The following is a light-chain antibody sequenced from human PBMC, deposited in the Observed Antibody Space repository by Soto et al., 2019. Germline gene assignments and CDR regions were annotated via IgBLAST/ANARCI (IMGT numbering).Light chain of an antibody. V-gene: IGLV2-11*01. CDR1: SSDVGGYNY. CDR3: CSYAGSYTNYV. J-gene: IGLJ1*01. Sequence: QSVLTQPRSVSGSPGQSVTISCTGTSSDVGGYNYVSWYQQHPGKAPKLMIYDVNKRPSGVPDRFSGSKSGNTASLTISGLQAEDEADYYCCSYAGSYTNYVFGTGTKVTVL. CDR2: DVN.